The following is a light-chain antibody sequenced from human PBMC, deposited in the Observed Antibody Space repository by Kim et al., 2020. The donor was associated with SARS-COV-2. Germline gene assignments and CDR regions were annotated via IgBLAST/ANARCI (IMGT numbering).Light chain of an antibody. CDR1: QSISSW. Sequence: SASEVDRVTLTCRASQSISSWLAWYQQNPGEAPKLLIYKASSLQSGVPSRFSGSGSETEFTLTISSLQPDDLATYYCQHYNNYPYTFGQGTKLEI. CDR2: KAS. CDR3: QHYNNYPYT. V-gene: IGKV1-5*03. J-gene: IGKJ2*01.